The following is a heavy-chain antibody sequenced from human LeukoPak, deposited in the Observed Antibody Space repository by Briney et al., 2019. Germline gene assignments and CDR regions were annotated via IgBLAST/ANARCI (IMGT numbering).Heavy chain of an antibody. CDR3: ARDPSVAGNGRWFDP. V-gene: IGHV3-21*01. J-gene: IGHJ5*02. D-gene: IGHD6-19*01. Sequence: GGSLRLSCAASGFTFSSYSVNWVRQAPGKGLEWVSSISSSSSYIYYADSVKGRFTISRDNAKNSLYLQMNSLRAEDTAVYYCARDPSVAGNGRWFDPWGQGTLVTVSS. CDR1: GFTFSSYS. CDR2: ISSSSSYI.